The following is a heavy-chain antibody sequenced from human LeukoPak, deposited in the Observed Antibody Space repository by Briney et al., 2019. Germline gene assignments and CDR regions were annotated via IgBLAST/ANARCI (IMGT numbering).Heavy chain of an antibody. D-gene: IGHD2/OR15-2a*01. CDR2: ISSGVCTI. CDR3: ARGGHGWTFNQ. Sequence: KAGGSLRLSCTASGFSLSNNFMGWVRQAPGKGLQWVSYISSGVCTIHYLGAVKGRISISRDNSRRSLYLQMNRLRVDDTCVYYCARGGHGWTFNQWGQGGLVSVSS. J-gene: IGHJ4*02. V-gene: IGHV3-11*01. CDR1: GFSLSNNF.